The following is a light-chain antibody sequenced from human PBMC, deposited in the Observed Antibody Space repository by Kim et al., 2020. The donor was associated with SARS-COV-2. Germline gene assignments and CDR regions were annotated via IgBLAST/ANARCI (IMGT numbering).Light chain of an antibody. Sequence: SAGCRAISTCRARQGISVALAWYQPKPGQAPNLLIYDASSSASGVPSRFSGSGSGADFTLTISSLQPEDFATYDCQQFDSYPLTFGQGTKPEI. CDR1: QGISVA. CDR3: QQFDSYPLT. V-gene: IGKV1-13*02. CDR2: DAS. J-gene: IGKJ2*01.